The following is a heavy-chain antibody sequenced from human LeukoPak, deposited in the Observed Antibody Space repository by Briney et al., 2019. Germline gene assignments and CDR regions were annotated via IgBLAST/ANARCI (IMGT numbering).Heavy chain of an antibody. CDR2: ISYDGSNK. J-gene: IGHJ4*02. V-gene: IGHV3-30*04. Sequence: LAGGSLRLSCAASGFTFSSYAMHWVRQAPGKGLEWVAVISYDGSNKYYADSVKGRFTISRDNSKNTLYLQMNSLRAEDTAVYYCATAPSLGFDYWGQGTLVTVSS. CDR3: ATAPSLGFDY. CDR1: GFTFSSYA.